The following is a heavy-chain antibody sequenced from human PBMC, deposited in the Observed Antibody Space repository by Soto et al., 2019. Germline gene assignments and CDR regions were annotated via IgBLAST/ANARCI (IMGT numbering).Heavy chain of an antibody. J-gene: IGHJ4*02. V-gene: IGHV1-69*13. Sequence: ASVNVYCKASGGTFSSYAISWVRQAPGQGLEWMGGIIPIFGTANYAQKFQGRVTITADESTSTAYMELSSLRSEDTAVYYCARVSSEANYYDSSGSHVWGQGTLVTVSS. D-gene: IGHD3-22*01. CDR3: ARVSSEANYYDSSGSHV. CDR2: IIPIFGTA. CDR1: GGTFSSYA.